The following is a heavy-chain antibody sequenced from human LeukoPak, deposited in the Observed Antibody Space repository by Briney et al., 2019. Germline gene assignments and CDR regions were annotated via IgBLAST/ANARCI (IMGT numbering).Heavy chain of an antibody. J-gene: IGHJ6*03. D-gene: IGHD3-10*01. Sequence: TSETLSLTCTVSDDSITIYYWSWIRQPAGKGLEWIGRIYTSGSTNYNPSLKSRVTMSVDTSKNQFSLKLSSVTAADTAVYYCARARRITMVRGVISTVRGYYYYYMDVWGKGTTVTVSS. V-gene: IGHV4-4*07. CDR1: DDSITIYY. CDR2: IYTSGST. CDR3: ARARRITMVRGVISTVRGYYYYYMDV.